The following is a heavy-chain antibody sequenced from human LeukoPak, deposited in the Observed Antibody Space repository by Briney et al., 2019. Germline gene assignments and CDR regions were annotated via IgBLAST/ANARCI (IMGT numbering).Heavy chain of an antibody. J-gene: IGHJ4*02. D-gene: IGHD3-16*02. CDR1: GGSVTGSGYY. V-gene: IGHV4-31*03. Sequence: SETLSLTCTVSGGSVTGSGYYWGWIRQPPGKGLEWIGYIYYSGSTYYNPSLKSRVTISVDTSKNQFSLKLSSVTAADTAVYYCARSGGSYPFDYWGQGTLVTVSS. CDR2: IYYSGST. CDR3: ARSGGSYPFDY.